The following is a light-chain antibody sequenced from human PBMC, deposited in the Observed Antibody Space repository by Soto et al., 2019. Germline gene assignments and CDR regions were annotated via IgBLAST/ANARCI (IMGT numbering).Light chain of an antibody. CDR2: SVS. J-gene: IGLJ1*01. V-gene: IGLV2-14*03. CDR3: SSSTSSSTYV. CDR1: SSDIGAYAS. Sequence: QSALTRPASVSGSPGQSITISCTGTSSDIGAYASGSWYQQHPDKAPKLIIYSVSHRSSGVSDRFSGSKSGNTASLTISGLHTEDEADYYCSSSTSSSTYVFGIGTKVTVL.